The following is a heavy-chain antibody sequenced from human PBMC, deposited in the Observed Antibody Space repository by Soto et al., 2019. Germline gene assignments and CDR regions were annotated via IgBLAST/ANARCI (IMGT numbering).Heavy chain of an antibody. Sequence: GGSLRLSCAAAGFTFSTHAMSWVRQAPGKGLEWVSTIGSSDIYYADSVKGRFTISRDNSKNTVFLQMNSLTPGDTAVYYCAKATATGGGAFDICGQGTVVTVSS. CDR1: GFTFSTHA. CDR3: AKATATGGGAFDI. CDR2: IGSSDI. J-gene: IGHJ3*02. D-gene: IGHD2-8*02. V-gene: IGHV3-23*01.